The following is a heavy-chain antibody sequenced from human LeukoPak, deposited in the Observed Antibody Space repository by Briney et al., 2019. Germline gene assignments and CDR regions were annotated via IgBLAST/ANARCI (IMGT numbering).Heavy chain of an antibody. V-gene: IGHV3-48*03. J-gene: IGHJ4*02. CDR1: GFTFSSYE. D-gene: IGHD3-22*01. Sequence: GGSLRLSCAASGFTFSSYEMNWVRQAPGKGLEWVSYISSSGSTIYYADSVKGRFTISGDNAKNSLYPQMNSLRAEDTAVYYCARDRRRYYDSSGYVDYWGQGTLVTVSS. CDR2: ISSSGSTI. CDR3: ARDRRRYYDSSGYVDY.